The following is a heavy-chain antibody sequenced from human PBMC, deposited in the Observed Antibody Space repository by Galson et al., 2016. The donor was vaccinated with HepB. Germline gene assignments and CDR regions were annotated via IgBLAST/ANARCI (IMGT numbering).Heavy chain of an antibody. CDR1: GLKGKNKV. J-gene: IGHJ6*02. CDR2: ISYDGSNK. D-gene: IGHD2-15*01. CDR3: ARDYYGNSNFATGMNV. V-gene: IGHV3-30-3*01. Sequence: SLRLSCAASGLKGKNKVIHWVRQAPGKGLEWVAMISYDGSNKYHADSVKGRFTISRDNFKNTLYLQMNSLRHEDTAVYYCARDYYGNSNFATGMNVWGQGTTVTVAS.